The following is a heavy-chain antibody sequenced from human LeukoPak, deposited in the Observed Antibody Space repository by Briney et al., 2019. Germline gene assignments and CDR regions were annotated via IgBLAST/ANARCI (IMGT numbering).Heavy chain of an antibody. V-gene: IGHV4-61*02. Sequence: PSETLSLTCTVSGGSISSGSYYWSWIRQPAGKGLEWIGRIYTSGSTNYNPSLKSRVTISVDTSKNQFSLKLSSVTATDTAVYYCARSSTGRFLEWSPDYWGQGTLVTVSS. J-gene: IGHJ4*02. CDR2: IYTSGST. CDR3: ARSSTGRFLEWSPDY. D-gene: IGHD3-3*01. CDR1: GGSISSGSYY.